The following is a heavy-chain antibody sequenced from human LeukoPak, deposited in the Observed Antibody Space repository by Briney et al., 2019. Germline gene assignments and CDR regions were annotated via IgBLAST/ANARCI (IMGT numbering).Heavy chain of an antibody. CDR1: GGSISSYY. V-gene: IGHV4-59*01. CDR3: ARDSPGGLNAFDI. D-gene: IGHD3-16*01. Sequence: SETLSLTCSVSGGSISSYYWSWIRQPPGKGLEWIGYIYYSGSTNYNPSLKSRVTISVDTSKNQFSLKLSSVTAADTAVYYCARDSPGGLNAFDIWGQGTMVTVSS. CDR2: IYYSGST. J-gene: IGHJ3*02.